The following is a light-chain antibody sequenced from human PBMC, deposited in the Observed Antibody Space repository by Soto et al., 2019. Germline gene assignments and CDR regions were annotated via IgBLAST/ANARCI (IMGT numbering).Light chain of an antibody. J-gene: IGLJ2*01. CDR3: GTWDSSLSAVV. CDR2: ENN. V-gene: IGLV1-51*02. CDR1: SSNIGNNY. Sequence: QSVLTQPPSVSAAPGQKVTISCSGSSSNIGNNYVSWYQQLPGTAPKLLIYENNKRPSGIPDRFSGSKSGPSATLGITGLQTGDEADYYCGTWDSSLSAVVFGGGTQLTVL.